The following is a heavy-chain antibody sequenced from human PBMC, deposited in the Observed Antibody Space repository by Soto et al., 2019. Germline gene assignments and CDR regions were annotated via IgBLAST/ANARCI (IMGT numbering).Heavy chain of an antibody. CDR3: VRSGDNYNLLDY. D-gene: IGHD1-1*01. V-gene: IGHV3-11*06. Sequence: PGGSLRLSCAASGFTSSDHYMSWIRQAPGKGLEWIGYSSNSGSFTRYADSVKGRFSISRDNAKNSLYLQMNSLRGDDTAIYYCVRSGDNYNLLDYWGQGTPVTVSS. CDR2: SSNSGSFT. J-gene: IGHJ4*02. CDR1: GFTSSDHY.